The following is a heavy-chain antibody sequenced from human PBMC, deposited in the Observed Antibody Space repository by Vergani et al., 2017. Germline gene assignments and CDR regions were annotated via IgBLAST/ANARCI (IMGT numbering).Heavy chain of an antibody. J-gene: IGHJ6*02. D-gene: IGHD3-10*01. V-gene: IGHV3-38-3*01. CDR1: GFTVSSNE. Sequence: EVQLVESRGVLVQPGGSLRLSCAASGFTVSSNEMSWVRQAPGKGLEWVSSISGGSTYYADSRKGRFTISRDNSKNTLHLQMNSLRAEDTGVYYCARDRYYLGSGSYPYFYYYGLDVWGQGTAVTVSS. CDR2: ISGGST. CDR3: ARDRYYLGSGSYPYFYYYGLDV.